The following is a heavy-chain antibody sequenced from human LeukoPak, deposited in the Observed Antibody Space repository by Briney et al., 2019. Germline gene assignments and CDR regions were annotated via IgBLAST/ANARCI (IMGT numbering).Heavy chain of an antibody. D-gene: IGHD6-13*01. Sequence: GGSLRLSCAASGFTFRSYSMNWVRQAPGKGLEWVSSISSDSNYIYYTDSVKGRFTISRDNAKNLLYLQMNSLRAEDTAVYYCARKGSSWSEYFQHWGQGTLVTVSS. CDR2: ISSDSNYI. J-gene: IGHJ1*01. CDR1: GFTFRSYS. V-gene: IGHV3-21*01. CDR3: ARKGSSWSEYFQH.